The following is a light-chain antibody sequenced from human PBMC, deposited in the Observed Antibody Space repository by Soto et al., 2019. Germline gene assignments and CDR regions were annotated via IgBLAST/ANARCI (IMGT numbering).Light chain of an antibody. CDR3: QQYNSYSRT. J-gene: IGKJ1*01. V-gene: IGKV1-5*03. CDR1: QSIRTW. Sequence: DFQMTQSPSTLSASVGDRVTITCRASQSIRTWLAWYQQKPGKAPKLLIYKASSLESGVPSRFSGSGSGTEFTLTISSLQPDDFATYYCQQYNSYSRTFGQGTKVEIK. CDR2: KAS.